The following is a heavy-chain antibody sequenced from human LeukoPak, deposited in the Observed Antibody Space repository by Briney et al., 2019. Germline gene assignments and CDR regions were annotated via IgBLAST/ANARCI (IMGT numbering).Heavy chain of an antibody. CDR3: STLTSRGLSDS. J-gene: IGHJ4*02. CDR2: IKSKADGETI. Sequence: GGSLRLSCAATGFTFTNAWMNWVRQAPGKGLEWVGRIKSKADGETIDYAAPVKGRFTFSRDDSKNMLYLQMNSLKSEDTAVYYCSTLTSRGLSDSWGQGTLVTVSS. CDR1: GFTFTNAW. D-gene: IGHD1-20*01. V-gene: IGHV3-15*07.